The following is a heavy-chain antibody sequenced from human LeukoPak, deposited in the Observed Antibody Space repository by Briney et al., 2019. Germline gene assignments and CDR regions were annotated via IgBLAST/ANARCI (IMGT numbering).Heavy chain of an antibody. CDR3: ARNSYSSGWCDY. V-gene: IGHV4-39*01. Sequence: TSETLSLTCTVSGGSISSSSYYWGWIRQPPGKGLEWIGTIHYSGSTYYNPSLRSRVTMSVDTSKNQLSLKLTSVTAADTAVYYCARNSYSSGWCDYWGQGTLVTVSS. J-gene: IGHJ4*02. CDR1: GGSISSSSYY. D-gene: IGHD6-19*01. CDR2: IHYSGST.